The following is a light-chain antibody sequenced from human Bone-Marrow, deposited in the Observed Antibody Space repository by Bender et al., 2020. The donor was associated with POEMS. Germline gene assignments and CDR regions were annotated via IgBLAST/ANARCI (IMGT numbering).Light chain of an antibody. Sequence: QSALTQPASVSGSPGQSISISCTGTSSDIGGYNYVSWYQQHPAKAPKLMIYDVSHRPSGVSTRFSGSKSGNTASLTISGLQAEDEADYYCSSYTRNNRGGSFVFGTGTTVTVL. CDR2: DVS. CDR1: SSDIGGYNY. CDR3: SSYTRNNRGGSFV. J-gene: IGLJ1*01. V-gene: IGLV2-14*03.